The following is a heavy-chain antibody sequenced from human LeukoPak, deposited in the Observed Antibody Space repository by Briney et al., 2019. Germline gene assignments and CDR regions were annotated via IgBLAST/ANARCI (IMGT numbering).Heavy chain of an antibody. CDR1: GYSFTSYW. CDR3: ARARYYSSSWPHFDY. D-gene: IGHD6-13*01. CDR2: IDPSDSYT. V-gene: IGHV5-10-1*01. J-gene: IGHJ4*02. Sequence: GESLKISCKGSGYSFTSYWISWVRQMPGKGPEWMGRIDPSDSYTNYSPSFQGHVTISADKSISTAYLQWSSLKASDTAMYYCARARYYSSSWPHFDYWGQGTLVTVSS.